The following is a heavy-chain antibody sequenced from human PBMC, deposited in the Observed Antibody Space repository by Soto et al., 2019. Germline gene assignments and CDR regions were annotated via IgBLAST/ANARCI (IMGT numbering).Heavy chain of an antibody. D-gene: IGHD3-10*01. Sequence: GGSLRLSCAASGFTFSSYWMSWVRQAPGKGLEWVANIKQDGSEKYYVDSVKGRFTISRDNAKNSLYLQMNSLRAEDTAVYYCARELLWFGEFGDYYYYMDVWGKGTTVTVSS. J-gene: IGHJ6*03. CDR3: ARELLWFGEFGDYYYYMDV. CDR1: GFTFSSYW. CDR2: IKQDGSEK. V-gene: IGHV3-7*01.